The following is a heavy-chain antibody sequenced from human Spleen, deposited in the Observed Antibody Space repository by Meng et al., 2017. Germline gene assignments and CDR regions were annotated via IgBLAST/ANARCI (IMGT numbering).Heavy chain of an antibody. V-gene: IGHV1-2*06. D-gene: IGHD6-13*01. CDR2: IDPKSGDT. Sequence: ASVKVSCKASGYTFPDYWLHWVRRAPGQGLEWMGRIDPKSGDTQYAQRFQGRVTMTGDTSISTAYMELSSLRSEDTAVYYCATFRSIAAAGILYYYGMDVWGQGTTVTVSS. J-gene: IGHJ6*02. CDR3: ATFRSIAAAGILYYYGMDV. CDR1: GYTFPDYW.